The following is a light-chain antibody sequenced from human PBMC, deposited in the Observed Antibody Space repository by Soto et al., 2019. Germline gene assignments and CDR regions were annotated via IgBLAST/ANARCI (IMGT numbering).Light chain of an antibody. CDR1: QSINNN. V-gene: IGKV3-15*01. CDR3: QQYNDWPLT. Sequence: EIVMTQSPATLSVSPGERATLSCRASQSINNNLAWYQQKRGQDPRLLIYGASSRATGTPARFSGSGSGTGFTLTISSLQSEDFAIYYCQQYNDWPLTFGEGTKVEIK. CDR2: GAS. J-gene: IGKJ4*01.